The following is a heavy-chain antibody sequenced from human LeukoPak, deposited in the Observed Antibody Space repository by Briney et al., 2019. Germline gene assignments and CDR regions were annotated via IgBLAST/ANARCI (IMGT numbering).Heavy chain of an antibody. D-gene: IGHD5-24*01. CDR3: ARVGSGYTDAFDI. J-gene: IGHJ3*02. V-gene: IGHV1-2*02. Sequence: GASVKVSCKASGYTFTGYYMHWVRQAPGQGLEWMEWINPNSGGTNYAQKFQGRVTMTRDTSISTAYMELSRLRSDDTAVYYCARVGSGYTDAFDIWGQGTMVTVSS. CDR2: INPNSGGT. CDR1: GYTFTGYY.